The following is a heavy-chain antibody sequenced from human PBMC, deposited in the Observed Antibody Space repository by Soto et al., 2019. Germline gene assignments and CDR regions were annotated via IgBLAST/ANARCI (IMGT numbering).Heavy chain of an antibody. V-gene: IGHV3-49*03. D-gene: IGHD1-1*01. J-gene: IGHJ6*02. CDR3: ARYTYTTRYSYYGMDV. CDR2: ARSKAFGGIT. Sequence: GGSLRLSCTTSGFSFGDYAMCWFRQAPGEGLEWVGVARSKAFGGITDYAASVKGRFDISRDDSKSIAYLQMNSVTTEDTAIYFCARYTYTTRYSYYGMDVWGHGTTVTVSS. CDR1: GFSFGDYA.